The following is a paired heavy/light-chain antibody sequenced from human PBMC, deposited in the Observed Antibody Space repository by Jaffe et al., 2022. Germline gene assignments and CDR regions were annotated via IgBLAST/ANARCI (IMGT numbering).Heavy chain of an antibody. Sequence: EVQLVESGGGLVQPGGSLKLSCAASGFTFSGSAMHWVRQASGKGLEWVGRIRSKANSYATAYAASVKGRFTISRDDSKNTAYLQMNSLKTEDTAVYYCTGLSTVTPTNYYYYYMDVWGKGTTVTVSS. CDR3: TGLSTVTPTNYYYYYMDV. CDR1: GFTFSGSA. CDR2: IRSKANSYAT. J-gene: IGHJ6*03. D-gene: IGHD4-4*01. V-gene: IGHV3-73*02.
Light chain of an antibody. CDR2: AAS. V-gene: IGKV1-39*01. CDR3: QQSYSTHSWT. Sequence: DIQMTQSPSSLSASVGDRVTITCRASQSISSYLNWYQQKPGKAPKLLIYAASSLQSGVPSRFSGSGSGTDFTLTISSLQPEDFATYYCQQSYSTHSWTFGQGTKVEIK. J-gene: IGKJ1*01. CDR1: QSISSY.